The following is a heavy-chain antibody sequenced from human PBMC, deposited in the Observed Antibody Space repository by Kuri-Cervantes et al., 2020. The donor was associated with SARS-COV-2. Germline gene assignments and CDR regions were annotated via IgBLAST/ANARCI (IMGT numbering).Heavy chain of an antibody. D-gene: IGHD3-3*01. CDR2: ISSNGGST. CDR3: VKEGSYDFWSGYLPYYFDY. V-gene: IGHV3-64D*06. CDR1: GFTFSSYA. J-gene: IGHJ4*02. Sequence: GESRKISCAASGFTFSSYAMHWVRQAPGKGLEYVSAISSNGGSTYYADSVKGRFTISRDNSKNTLYLQMSSLRAEDTAVYYCVKEGSYDFWSGYLPYYFDYWGQGTLVTVSS.